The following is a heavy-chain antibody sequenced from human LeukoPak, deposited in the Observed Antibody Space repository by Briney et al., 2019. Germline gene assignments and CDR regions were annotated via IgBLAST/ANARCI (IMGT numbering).Heavy chain of an antibody. D-gene: IGHD6-19*01. J-gene: IGHJ4*02. CDR3: ARGIRYTSGLSDY. Sequence: GSLRLSCVASGFSVTSIYMSWVRQAPGKGLEWVGSISHSGSTSYNPSLKSRVSISVDTSKNQFSLKVNSVTAADTAVYYCARGIRYTSGLSDYWGQGTLVTVSS. CDR1: GFSVTSIY. CDR2: ISHSGST. V-gene: IGHV4-38-2*01.